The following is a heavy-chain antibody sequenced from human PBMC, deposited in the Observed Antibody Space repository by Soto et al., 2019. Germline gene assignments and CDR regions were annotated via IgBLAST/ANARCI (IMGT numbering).Heavy chain of an antibody. V-gene: IGHV3-21*01. CDR3: AREYTAWPLAYGLDV. CDR1: GFTFSSYS. J-gene: IGHJ6*02. Sequence: KAGGSLRLSCAASGFTFSSYSMNWVRQAPGKGLEWVSSISSSSSYIYYADSVKGRFTISRDNAKNSLYLQMNSLRAEDTAVYYCAREYTAWPLAYGLDVWGQGTTVTVSS. D-gene: IGHD2-2*02. CDR2: ISSSSSYI.